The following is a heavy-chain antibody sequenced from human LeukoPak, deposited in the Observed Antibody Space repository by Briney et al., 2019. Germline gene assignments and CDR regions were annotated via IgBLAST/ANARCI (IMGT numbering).Heavy chain of an antibody. Sequence: GGSLRLSCAASGFNFHDYAMHWVRQAPGKGLEWVAGISWNSAYVGYGDSVKGRFTISRDNAKNSLCLQMNSLRAEDTAVYYCARDVLGSLDYWGQGTLVTVSS. J-gene: IGHJ4*02. V-gene: IGHV3-9*01. CDR3: ARDVLGSLDY. D-gene: IGHD1-26*01. CDR1: GFNFHDYA. CDR2: ISWNSAYV.